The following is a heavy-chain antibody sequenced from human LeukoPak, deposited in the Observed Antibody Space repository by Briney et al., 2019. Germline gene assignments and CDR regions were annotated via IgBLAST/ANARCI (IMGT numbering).Heavy chain of an antibody. CDR2: INHSGST. Sequence: SETLSLTCAVSGHSISSGYYWVWIRPPPGKGLEWIGEINHSGSTNYNPSLKSRVTISVDTSKNQFSLKLSSVTAADTAVYYCARGRGRRYYGSGSRDYYYYYMDVWGKGTTVTVSS. J-gene: IGHJ6*03. CDR3: ARGRGRRYYGSGSRDYYYYYMDV. CDR1: GHSISSGYY. D-gene: IGHD3-10*01. V-gene: IGHV4-34*01.